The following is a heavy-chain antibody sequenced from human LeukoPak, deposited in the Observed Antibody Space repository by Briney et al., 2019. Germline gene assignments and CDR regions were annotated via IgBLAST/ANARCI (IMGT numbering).Heavy chain of an antibody. CDR1: GFIFSSYW. CDR3: AGSKAARSHFDY. J-gene: IGHJ4*02. V-gene: IGHV3-7*01. CDR2: IKQDGSEK. Sequence: GGPLRLSCAASGFIFSSYWMSWVRQAPGKGLEWVANIKQDGSEKYYVDSVKGRFTISRDNAKNSLYLQMNSLRAEDTAVYYCAGSKAARSHFDYWGQGTLVTVSS. D-gene: IGHD6-6*01.